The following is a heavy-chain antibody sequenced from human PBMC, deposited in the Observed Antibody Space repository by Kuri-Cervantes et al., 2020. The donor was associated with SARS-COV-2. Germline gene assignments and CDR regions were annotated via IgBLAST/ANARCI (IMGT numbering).Heavy chain of an antibody. D-gene: IGHD6-19*01. CDR1: GFTFSDYY. CDR2: ISYDGSNK. Sequence: GGSLRLSCAASGFTFSDYYMSWIRQAPWKGLEWVAVISYDGSNKYYADSVKGRFTISRDNSKNTLYLQMNSLRAEDTAVYYCAKVAEEDSSGWYPDYYYGMDVWGQGTTVTVSS. CDR3: AKVAEEDSSGWYPDYYYGMDV. V-gene: IGHV3-30*18. J-gene: IGHJ6*02.